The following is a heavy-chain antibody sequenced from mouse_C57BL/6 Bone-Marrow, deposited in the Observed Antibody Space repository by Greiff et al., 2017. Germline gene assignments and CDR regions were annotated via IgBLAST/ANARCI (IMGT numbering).Heavy chain of an antibody. D-gene: IGHD4-1*01. CDR2: INPGSGGT. J-gene: IGHJ2*01. V-gene: IGHV1-54*01. CDR1: GYAFTNYL. CDR3: ARGGELSYYFDY. Sequence: VQLQQSGAELVRPGTSVKVSCKASGYAFTNYLIEWVKQRPGQGLEWIGVINPGSGGTNYNEKFKGKATLTADKSSSTAYMQLSSLTSEDSAVYFCARGGELSYYFDYWGQGTTLTVSS.